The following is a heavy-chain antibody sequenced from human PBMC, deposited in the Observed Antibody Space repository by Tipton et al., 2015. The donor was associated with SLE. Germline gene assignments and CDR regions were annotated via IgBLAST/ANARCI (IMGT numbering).Heavy chain of an antibody. Sequence: QSGPEVKKPGSSGKVSCKASGYTFTSYGISWVRQAPEQGLEWMGWSSVYKGNKNHAQKPQGRVTMTTDTSTTTAYMELRSLRSDDTAVYYCASDSSNYWGQGTLVTVSS. V-gene: IGHV1-18*01. CDR3: ASDSSNY. CDR1: GYTFTSYG. J-gene: IGHJ4*02. D-gene: IGHD4-11*01. CDR2: SSVYKGNK.